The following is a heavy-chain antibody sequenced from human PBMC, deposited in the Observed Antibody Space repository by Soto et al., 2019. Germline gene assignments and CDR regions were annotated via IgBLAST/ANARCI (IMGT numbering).Heavy chain of an antibody. CDR3: ARDTGYDHDAFAI. V-gene: IGHV1-46*01. Sequence: ASVKVSCKASGYTFITSYYTHWVRQAPGQGLEWMGIINPTGTMTKYSERFQGRLTMTRDTSTSTDYMELSTLTSEDTAVYFCARDTGYDHDAFAIWGQGTMVTVS. CDR1: GYTFITSYY. CDR2: INPTGTMT. J-gene: IGHJ3*02. D-gene: IGHD5-12*01.